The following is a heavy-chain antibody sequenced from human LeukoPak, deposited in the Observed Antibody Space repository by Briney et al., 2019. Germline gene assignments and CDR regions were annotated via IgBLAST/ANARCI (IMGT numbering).Heavy chain of an antibody. CDR3: ASRGVGPPVSRYYFDY. CDR2: IIPIFGTA. D-gene: IGHD3-3*01. J-gene: IGHJ4*02. V-gene: IGHV1-69*13. CDR1: GGTFSSYA. Sequence: SVKVSCKASGGTFSSYAISWVRQAPGQGLEWMGGIIPIFGTANYAQKFQGRVTITADESTSTAYMELSSLRSEDTAVYYCASRGVGPPVSRYYFDYWGQGTLVTVSS.